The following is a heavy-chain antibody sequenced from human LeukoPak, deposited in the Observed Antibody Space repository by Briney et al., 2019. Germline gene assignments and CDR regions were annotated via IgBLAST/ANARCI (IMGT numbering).Heavy chain of an antibody. V-gene: IGHV3-53*04. CDR3: ARAQKGRGLWAFDI. D-gene: IGHD2-21*01. CDR1: GFTVSSNY. CDR2: IYSGGST. J-gene: IGHJ3*02. Sequence: GGSLRLSCAASGFTVSSNYMSWVRQAPGKGLEWVSVIYSGGSTYYADSVKGRFTISRHNSKNTLYLQMNSLRAEDTAVYYCARAQKGRGLWAFDIWGQGTMVTVSS.